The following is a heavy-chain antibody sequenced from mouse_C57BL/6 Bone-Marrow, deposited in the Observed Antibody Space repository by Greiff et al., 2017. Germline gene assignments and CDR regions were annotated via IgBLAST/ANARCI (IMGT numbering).Heavy chain of an antibody. V-gene: IGHV14-3*01. CDR3: ANYYGSIYYAMDY. CDR1: GFNIKNTY. CDR2: IDPANGNT. D-gene: IGHD1-1*01. Sequence: VQLQQSVAELVRPGASVKLSCTASGFNIKNTYMHWVKQRPEQGLEWIGRIDPANGNTKYAPKFQGKATITADTSSNTSYLQLSSLTSEDTAIYYCANYYGSIYYAMDYWGQGTSVTVSS. J-gene: IGHJ4*01.